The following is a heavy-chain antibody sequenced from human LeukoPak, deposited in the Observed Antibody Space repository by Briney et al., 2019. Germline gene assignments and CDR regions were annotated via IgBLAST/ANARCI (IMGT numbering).Heavy chain of an antibody. J-gene: IGHJ6*02. CDR2: IYYSGST. D-gene: IGHD6-13*01. CDR1: GGSISSGDYY. CDR3: ASSRGAAGSRLNYYGMDV. V-gene: IGHV4-30-4*01. Sequence: SETLSLTSTVSGGSISSGDYYWSWIRQPPGKGLEWIGYIYYSGSTYYNPSLKSRVTISVDTSKNQFSLKLSSVTAADTAVYYCASSRGAAGSRLNYYGMDVWGQGTTVTVSS.